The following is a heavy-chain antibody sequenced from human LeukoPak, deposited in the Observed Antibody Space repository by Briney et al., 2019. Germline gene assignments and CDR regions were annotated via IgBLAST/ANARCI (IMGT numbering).Heavy chain of an antibody. D-gene: IGHD4-17*01. J-gene: IGHJ4*02. V-gene: IGHV3-66*01. Sequence: GGSLRLSCAASGFTFSFAAMTWVRQGPGKGLEWVSVIYSGGSTYYADSVKGRFTISRDNSKNTLYLQMNSLRAEDTAVYYCARDHYGDPGDYWGQGTLVTVSS. CDR2: IYSGGST. CDR3: ARDHYGDPGDY. CDR1: GFTFSFAA.